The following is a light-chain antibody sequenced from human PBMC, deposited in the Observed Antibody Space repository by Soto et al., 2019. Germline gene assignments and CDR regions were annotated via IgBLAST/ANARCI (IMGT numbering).Light chain of an antibody. J-gene: IGKJ2*01. Sequence: EIVMMQSPATLSVSPGERATLSCRASQSVSSYLAWYQQKPGQAPRLLIYGASTRATGIPARFSGSGSGTEFTLTISSLQSEDFAVYYCQQYNNWPPYTFGQGTKVDIK. CDR2: GAS. CDR3: QQYNNWPPYT. CDR1: QSVSSY. V-gene: IGKV3-15*01.